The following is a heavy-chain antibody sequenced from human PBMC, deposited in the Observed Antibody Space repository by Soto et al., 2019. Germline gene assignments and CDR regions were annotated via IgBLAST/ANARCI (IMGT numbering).Heavy chain of an antibody. V-gene: IGHV3-66*01. CDR2: IYSGGET. CDR3: ASRDDSRTYNY. J-gene: IGHJ4*02. CDR1: GFTVSGSY. D-gene: IGHD1-1*01. Sequence: VQLVESGGGLVRPGGSLTLSCAASGFTVSGSYMSWVRQAPGKGLEWISTIYSGGETFYAESVKGRFTISRDSSRNTLFLQLNTLRAEETALYYCASRDDSRTYNYWGRGTQVTVSS.